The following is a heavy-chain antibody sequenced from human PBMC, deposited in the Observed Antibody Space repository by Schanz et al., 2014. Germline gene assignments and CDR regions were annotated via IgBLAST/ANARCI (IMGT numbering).Heavy chain of an antibody. V-gene: IGHV1-18*01. CDR1: GYIFINSG. CDR2: ISVYNHNK. D-gene: IGHD3-16*02. CDR3: ARDRRVFDRDDLYWFDS. Sequence: QIQLVQPGPAVKKPGATVKVSCKASGYIFINSGISWVRQAPGQGLEWMGWISVYNHNKEYDQKFQGRVTMTTDTSTSTAYMALTDLRSDDTAVYYCARDRRVFDRDDLYWFDSWGQGTLVIVSS. J-gene: IGHJ5*01.